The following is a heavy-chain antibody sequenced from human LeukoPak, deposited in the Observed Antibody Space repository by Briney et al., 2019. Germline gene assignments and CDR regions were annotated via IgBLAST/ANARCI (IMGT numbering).Heavy chain of an antibody. D-gene: IGHD2-2*01. CDR3: ARDCSSTSSSVGFDP. J-gene: IGHJ5*02. CDR2: INPNSGGT. CDR1: GYTFTGYY. Sequence: ASVKVSCKASGYTFTGYYMHWVRQAPGQGLEWMGWINPNSGGTNYAQKFQGRVTMTRDTSISTAYMELSRLRSDDTAVYYCARDCSSTSSSVGFDPWRQGTLVTVSS. V-gene: IGHV1-2*02.